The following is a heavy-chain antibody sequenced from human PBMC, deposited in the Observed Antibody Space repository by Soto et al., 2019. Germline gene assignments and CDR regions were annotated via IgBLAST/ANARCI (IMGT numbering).Heavy chain of an antibody. CDR1: GGTISSFG. V-gene: IGHV1-69*01. J-gene: IGHJ4*02. CDR2: IVPIDGST. Sequence: QVQLVQSGAEVKKPGSSVKVSCTTSGGTISSFGMNWVRQAPGQGLEWMGGIVPIDGSTKYAEKFQGRVTITADASTSTVYMDLSSLRSEATAVYYCARSFTKSRRGGVAFDYWGQGTLLTVSP. CDR3: ARSFTKSRRGGVAFDY. D-gene: IGHD3-3*01.